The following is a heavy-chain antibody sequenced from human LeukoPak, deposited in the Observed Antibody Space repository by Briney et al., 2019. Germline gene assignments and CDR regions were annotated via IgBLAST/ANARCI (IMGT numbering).Heavy chain of an antibody. Sequence: GGSLRLSCAASGFTFSSYAMSWVRQAPPRGLAWVSSLRGGGETFYADSVKGRFTLSRDGSRNTVYLQMNNLCVEGTAGCFFLKASWVSSADAVLWGQGTLVTVSS. D-gene: IGHD3-16*01. CDR1: GFTFSSYA. CDR3: LKASWVSSADAVL. CDR2: LRGGGET. J-gene: IGHJ4*02. V-gene: IGHV3-23*01.